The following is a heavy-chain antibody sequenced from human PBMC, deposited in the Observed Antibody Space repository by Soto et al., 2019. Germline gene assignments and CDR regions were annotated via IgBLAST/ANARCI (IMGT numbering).Heavy chain of an antibody. J-gene: IGHJ4*02. Sequence: EVQLVESGGGLVQPGGSLRLSCAASGFTFRTYNMNWVRQAPGKGLEWISFIGSSSTPIYYADSVKGRFTTSRDDGKNTMYLQMSVLSDEDTAVYYCARDWETIGSTSFDFWGQGTLVTVSS. CDR3: ARDWETIGSTSFDF. CDR1: GFTFRTYN. V-gene: IGHV3-48*02. D-gene: IGHD1-26*01. CDR2: IGSSSTPI.